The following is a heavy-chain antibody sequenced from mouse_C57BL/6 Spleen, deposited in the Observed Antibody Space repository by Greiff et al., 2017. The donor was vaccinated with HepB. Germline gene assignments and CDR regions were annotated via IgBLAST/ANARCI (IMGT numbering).Heavy chain of an antibody. CDR3: ARDGDTTVVASYYFDY. CDR2: ISDGGSYT. V-gene: IGHV5-4*01. D-gene: IGHD1-1*01. J-gene: IGHJ2*01. Sequence: EVQGVESGGGLVKPGGSLKLSCAASGFTFSSYAMSWVRQTPEKRLEWVATISDGGSYTYYPDNVKGRFTISRDNAKNNLYLQMSHLKSEDTAMYYCARDGDTTVVASYYFDYWGQGTTLTVSS. CDR1: GFTFSSYA.